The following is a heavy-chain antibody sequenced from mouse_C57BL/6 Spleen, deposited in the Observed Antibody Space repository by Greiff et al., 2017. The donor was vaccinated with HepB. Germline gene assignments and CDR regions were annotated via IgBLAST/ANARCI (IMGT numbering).Heavy chain of an antibody. J-gene: IGHJ4*01. CDR2: INPSSGYT. CDR3: ARRGGEDAMDY. Sequence: QVQLQQSGAELARPGASVKMSCKASGYTFTSYTMHWVKQRPGQGLEWIGYINPSSGYTKYNQKFKDKATLTADKSSSTAYMQLSSLTSEDSAVYYCARRGGEDAMDYWGQGTSVTVSS. V-gene: IGHV1-4*01. CDR1: GYTFTSYT.